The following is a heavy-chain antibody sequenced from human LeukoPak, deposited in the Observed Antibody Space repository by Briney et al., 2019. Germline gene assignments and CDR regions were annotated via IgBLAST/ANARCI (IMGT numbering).Heavy chain of an antibody. CDR1: GFTLSYYG. V-gene: IGHV3-30*03. D-gene: IGHD2-21*01. J-gene: IGHJ4*02. CDR2: IFGDGVVSSDGRTK. CDR3: VRDGDATSWPFDV. Sequence: GGSLRLSCGASGFTLSYYGMHWVRQAPGKGLEWVAFIFGDGVVSSDGRTKHYAESVKGRFTISRDTSNNMLFLQMTSLRPEDSALYYCVRDGDATSWPFDVWGQGTQVTVSS.